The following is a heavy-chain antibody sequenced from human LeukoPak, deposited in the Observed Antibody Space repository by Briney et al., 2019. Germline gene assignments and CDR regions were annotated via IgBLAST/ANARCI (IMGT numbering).Heavy chain of an antibody. J-gene: IGHJ3*02. CDR2: INPSGGST. CDR1: GYTFTSYY. CDR3: ARADCSSTSCSVAGAFDI. Sequence: ASVKVSCKASGYTFTSYYMHWVRQAPGQGLEWMGIINPSGGSTSYAQKFQGRVTITADESTSTACMELSSLRSEDTAVYYCARADCSSTSCSVAGAFDIWGQGTMVTVSS. D-gene: IGHD2-2*01. V-gene: IGHV1-46*01.